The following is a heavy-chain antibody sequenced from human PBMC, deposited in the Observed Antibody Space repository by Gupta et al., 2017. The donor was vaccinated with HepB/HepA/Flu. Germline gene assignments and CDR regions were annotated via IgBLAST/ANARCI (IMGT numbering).Heavy chain of an antibody. CDR1: GFTFHNYE. CDR2: ITESAAGT. D-gene: IGHD3-16*02. J-gene: IGHJ5*02. Sequence: EVQLLQSGGGLLQPGGTVTISCSASGFTFHNYEMSWVRQAPGKGLEWVSTITESAAGTYYADSVEGRFTIARDNAKNILSLQLNSLRAEDTAIYYCAKPDEWGTCSHKCYRPSWCQGTLVTVSS. CDR3: AKPDEWGTCSHKCYRPS. V-gene: IGHV3-23*01.